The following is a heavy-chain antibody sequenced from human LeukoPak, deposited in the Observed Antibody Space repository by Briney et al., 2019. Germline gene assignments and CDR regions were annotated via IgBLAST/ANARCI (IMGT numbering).Heavy chain of an antibody. D-gene: IGHD5-12*01. J-gene: IGHJ4*02. CDR2: IYYSGST. CDR1: GASIAGSTDY. Sequence: PSGTLSLTCNVSGASIAGSTDYWGWIRQPPGKGLEWIGSIYYSGSTYYNPSLKSRVTISVDTSKNQFSLKLSSVTAADTAVYYCASLKRGYSGYDSVSRDYWGQGTLVTVSS. V-gene: IGHV4-39*01. CDR3: ASLKRGYSGYDSVSRDY.